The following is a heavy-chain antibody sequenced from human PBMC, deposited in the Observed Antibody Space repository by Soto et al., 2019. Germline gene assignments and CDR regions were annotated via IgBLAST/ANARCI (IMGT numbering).Heavy chain of an antibody. Sequence: QVQLVQSGAEVQKPGSSVKVSCKASGGTFSSYTISWVRQAPGQGLEWMGRIIPILGIANYAQKFQGRVTITADKSTSTAYMELSSLRSEDTAVYYCANSRGITGTTGAFDIWGQGTMVTVSS. CDR2: IIPILGIA. CDR3: ANSRGITGTTGAFDI. D-gene: IGHD1-7*01. V-gene: IGHV1-69*02. CDR1: GGTFSSYT. J-gene: IGHJ3*02.